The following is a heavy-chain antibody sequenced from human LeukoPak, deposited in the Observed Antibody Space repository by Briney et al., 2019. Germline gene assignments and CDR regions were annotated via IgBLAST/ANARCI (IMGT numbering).Heavy chain of an antibody. Sequence: PSETLSLTCTVSGDAITGSSYYWGWIRQPPGKGLEWIGSIFYGGSTFYNPSLKSRVTISVDTSKNQFSLKLSSVTAADTAVYYCARLKVPEYYYDSSGYCFDYWGQGTLVTVSS. CDR1: GDAITGSSYY. V-gene: IGHV4-39*01. D-gene: IGHD3-22*01. CDR2: IFYGGST. CDR3: ARLKVPEYYYDSSGYCFDY. J-gene: IGHJ4*02.